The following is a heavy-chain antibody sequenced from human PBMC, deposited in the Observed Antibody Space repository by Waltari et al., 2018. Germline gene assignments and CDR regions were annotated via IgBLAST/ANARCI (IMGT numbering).Heavy chain of an antibody. Sequence: QVQLQESGPGLVKPSETLSLTCTVSGGSISSYYWSWIRQPPGKGLEWIGYIYYSGSTNYNHSLKSRVTISVETSKNQFSLKLSSVTAAETAVYYCARGADYYDSSGYYWNWFDPWGQGTLVTVSS. D-gene: IGHD3-22*01. J-gene: IGHJ5*02. V-gene: IGHV4-59*01. CDR1: GGSISSYY. CDR3: ARGADYYDSSGYYWNWFDP. CDR2: IYYSGST.